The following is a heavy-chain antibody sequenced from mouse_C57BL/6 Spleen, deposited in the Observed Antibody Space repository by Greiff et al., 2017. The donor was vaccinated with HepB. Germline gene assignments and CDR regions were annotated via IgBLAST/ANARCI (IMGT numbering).Heavy chain of an antibody. V-gene: IGHV5-6*01. CDR1: GFTFSSYG. J-gene: IGHJ4*01. D-gene: IGHD4-1*02. CDR2: ISSGGSYT. Sequence: EVQGVESGGDLVKPGGSLKLSCAASGFTFSSYGMSWVRQTPDKRLEWVATISSGGSYTYYPDSVKGRFTLSRDNAKNTRYLQMSSLKSEDTAMYYCASQLGHYYAMDYWGQGTSVTVSS. CDR3: ASQLGHYYAMDY.